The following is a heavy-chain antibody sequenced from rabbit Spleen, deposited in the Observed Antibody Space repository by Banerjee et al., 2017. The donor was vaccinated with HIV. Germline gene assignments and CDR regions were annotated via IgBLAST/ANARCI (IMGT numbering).Heavy chain of an antibody. CDR3: ARGSAAMTMVITGFYFNL. D-gene: IGHD2-1*01. V-gene: IGHV1S47*01. Sequence: EESGGDLVKPGASLTLTCKASGFSFSSNAMYWFRQAPGKGLEWIGSIYDSDGKSYYASWVNGQFTISSHNAQNTLYLQLNSLTAADTATYFCARGSAAMTMVITGFYFNLWGPGTLVTFS. CDR1: GFSFSSNA. J-gene: IGHJ4*01. CDR2: IYDSDGKS.